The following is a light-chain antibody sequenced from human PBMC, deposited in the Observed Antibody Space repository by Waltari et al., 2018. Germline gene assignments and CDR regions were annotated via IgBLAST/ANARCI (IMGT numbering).Light chain of an antibody. V-gene: IGKV1-39*01. CDR1: QLVHKS. CDR2: AAS. J-gene: IGKJ1*01. Sequence: DIQLSQSPSSLSASIGDRVTGTCLASQLVHKSVHWDQHEPGKTPKLLIYAASALQSGVPAGFSGRGSGTEFTLTISNLQPEDFATYYCQQTYSTGTFGQGTKVE. CDR3: QQTYSTGT.